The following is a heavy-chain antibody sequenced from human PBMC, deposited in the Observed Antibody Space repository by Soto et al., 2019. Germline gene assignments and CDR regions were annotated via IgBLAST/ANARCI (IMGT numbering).Heavy chain of an antibody. CDR1: GFTFSSYE. CDR3: AREGQAVSDWVPFGAFDI. Sequence: GGSLRLSCAASGFTFSSYEMNWVRQAPGKGLEWVSYISSSGSTIYYADSVKGRFTISRDNAKNSLYLQMNSLRAEDTAVYYCAREGQAVSDWVPFGAFDIWGQGTMVTVSS. D-gene: IGHD3-9*01. V-gene: IGHV3-48*03. CDR2: ISSSGSTI. J-gene: IGHJ3*02.